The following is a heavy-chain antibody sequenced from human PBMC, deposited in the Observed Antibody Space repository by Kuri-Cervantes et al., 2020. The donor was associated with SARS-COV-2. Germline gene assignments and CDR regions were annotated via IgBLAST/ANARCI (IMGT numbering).Heavy chain of an antibody. V-gene: IGHV4-39*02. J-gene: IGHJ4*02. CDR2: IYYSGST. Sequence: SETLSLTCTVSGGSISSSSYYWGWIRQPPGKGLEWIGSIYYSGSTYYNPSLKSRVTISVDTSKNQFSLKLSSVTAADTAVYYCARDAGIQLWSEIYYFDYWGQGTLVTVSS. CDR3: ARDAGIQLWSEIYYFDY. CDR1: GGSISSSSYY. D-gene: IGHD5-18*01.